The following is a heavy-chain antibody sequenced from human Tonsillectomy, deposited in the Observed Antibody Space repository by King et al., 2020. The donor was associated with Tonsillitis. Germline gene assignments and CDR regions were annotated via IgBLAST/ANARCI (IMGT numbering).Heavy chain of an antibody. V-gene: IGHV3-15*01. CDR3: TTTRRVTAAGTGGDFDN. D-gene: IGHD6-13*01. Sequence: VQLVESGGGLVKPGGSLRLSCAASGFTFSDAWMSWVRQAPGKGLEWVGRIKSKTDGETTDYIAPVRGRFAVSRDDTRNSLYLQMNSLQTEDPAVYYCTTTRRVTAAGTGGDFDNWGQGTQVTVSS. CDR2: IKSKTDGETT. J-gene: IGHJ4*02. CDR1: GFTFSDAW.